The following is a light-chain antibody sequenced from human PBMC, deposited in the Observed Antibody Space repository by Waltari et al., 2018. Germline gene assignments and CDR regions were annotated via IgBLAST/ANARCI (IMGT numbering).Light chain of an antibody. CDR2: KVS. V-gene: IGKV2-30*01. J-gene: IGKJ2*01. Sequence: DAVMTQSPLSLPVTLGQPASISCRSSQSLVFSDGNIYLNWLQQRPGQSPRRLIYKVSNRDSGVPDRFSGSGSGTDFTLKISRVEAEDVGGVYYCMQATHWPYTFGQGTKLEIK. CDR3: MQATHWPYT. CDR1: QSLVFSDGNIY.